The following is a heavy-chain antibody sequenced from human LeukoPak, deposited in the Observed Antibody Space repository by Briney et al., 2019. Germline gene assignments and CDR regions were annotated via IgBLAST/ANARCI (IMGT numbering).Heavy chain of an antibody. D-gene: IGHD6-13*01. CDR2: MNPNSGNT. J-gene: IGHJ4*02. Sequence: ASVKDSCKASGYTFTSYDINWVRQATGQGLEWMGWMNPNSGNTGYAQKFQGRVTITRNTSISTAYMELSSLRSEDTAVYYCARGGMEQQLVQEGYFDYWGQGTLVTVSS. CDR1: GYTFTSYD. V-gene: IGHV1-8*03. CDR3: ARGGMEQQLVQEGYFDY.